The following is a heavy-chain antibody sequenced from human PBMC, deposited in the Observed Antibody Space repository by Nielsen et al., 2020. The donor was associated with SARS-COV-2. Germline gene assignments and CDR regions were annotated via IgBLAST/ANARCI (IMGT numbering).Heavy chain of an antibody. CDR3: ARGTGHVDY. CDR1: GFIFSYYY. CDR2: INSEGRGT. J-gene: IGHJ4*02. Sequence: GESLKISCAASGFIFSYYYMGWIRQAPGKGLVWVADINSEGRGTGYADFVKGRFTISRDNAKNTLYLQMNSLRAEDTGLYYCARGTGHVDYWGRGTLVTVSS. V-gene: IGHV3-74*01. D-gene: IGHD1-14*01.